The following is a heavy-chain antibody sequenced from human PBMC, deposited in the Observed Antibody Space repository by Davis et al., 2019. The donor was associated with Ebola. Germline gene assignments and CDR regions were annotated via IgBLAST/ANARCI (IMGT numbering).Heavy chain of an antibody. J-gene: IGHJ6*02. CDR2: ISAYNGNT. V-gene: IGHV1-18*01. CDR3: ARDTGSSWEIYYYGMDV. CDR1: GYTFTSYA. D-gene: IGHD6-13*01. Sequence: AASVTVSCKASGYTFTSYAMHWVRQAPGQRLEWMGWISAYNGNTNYAQKLQGRVTMTTDTSTSTAYMELRSLRSDDTAVYYCARDTGSSWEIYYYGMDVWGQGTTVTVSS.